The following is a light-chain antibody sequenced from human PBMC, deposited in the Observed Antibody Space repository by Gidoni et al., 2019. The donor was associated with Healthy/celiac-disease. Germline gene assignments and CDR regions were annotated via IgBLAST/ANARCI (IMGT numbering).Light chain of an antibody. CDR1: QSISSW. CDR2: DAS. Sequence: DIQMTQSPSTLSASVGDRVTITCRASQSISSWLAWYPQKPGKAPKLLIYDASSLESGVPSRFSGSGSGTEFTLTISSLQPDDFATYYCQQYNSYSFGPGTKVDIK. V-gene: IGKV1-5*01. CDR3: QQYNSYS. J-gene: IGKJ3*01.